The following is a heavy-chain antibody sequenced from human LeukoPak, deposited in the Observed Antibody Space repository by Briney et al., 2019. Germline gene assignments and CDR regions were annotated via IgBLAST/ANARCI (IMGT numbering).Heavy chain of an antibody. J-gene: IGHJ5*02. CDR3: ARASDPWLQLT. Sequence: GGSLRLSCAASGFTFSNYWMIWVRQAPGKGLEWVGNIKQDGSEKRYADSVRGRFSTSRDNAQTSLYLQMNSLRAEDTAVYYCARASDPWLQLTWGQGTLVTVSS. CDR2: IKQDGSEK. CDR1: GFTFSNYW. V-gene: IGHV3-7*05. D-gene: IGHD5-24*01.